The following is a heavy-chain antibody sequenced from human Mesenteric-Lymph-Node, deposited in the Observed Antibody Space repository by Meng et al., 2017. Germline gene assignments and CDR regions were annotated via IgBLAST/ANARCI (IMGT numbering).Heavy chain of an antibody. V-gene: IGHV4-4*02. D-gene: IGHD7-27*01. Sequence: QLPGSGPGLVKTSETLSLTCGVSGVSISSNIRWTWVRQPPGKGLEWIGDIDDSGSTNYNPSLNSRISISLDKSKNHFSLKVNSVTAADTAVYYCASPLGILGIVDLWGRGTLVTVSS. J-gene: IGHJ2*01. CDR2: IDDSGST. CDR3: ASPLGILGIVDL. CDR1: GVSISSNIR.